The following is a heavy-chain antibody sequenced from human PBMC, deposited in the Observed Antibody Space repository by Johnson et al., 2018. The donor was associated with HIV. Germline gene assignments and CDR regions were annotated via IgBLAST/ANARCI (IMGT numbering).Heavy chain of an antibody. J-gene: IGHJ3*02. CDR1: GFSFEDYG. Sequence: VQLVESGGGVVRPGGSLRVSCAASGFSFEDYGMSWVRQSPGKGLEWVANIKQDGSEKYYVDSVKGRFTISRDNAKNSLYLQMNSLRAEDTAVYYCARDSEYGLAWGWAFDIWGQGTMVTVSS. CDR3: ARDSEYGLAWGWAFDI. CDR2: IKQDGSEK. V-gene: IGHV3-7*01. D-gene: IGHD6-19*01.